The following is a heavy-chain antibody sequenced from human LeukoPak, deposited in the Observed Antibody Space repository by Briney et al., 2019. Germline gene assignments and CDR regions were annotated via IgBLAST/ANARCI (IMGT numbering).Heavy chain of an antibody. V-gene: IGHV3-30*03. CDR3: ARGQLPVVTGTNWFDP. Sequence: GGSLRLSCAASGFTFSSYGMHWVRQAPGKGLEWVAVISYDGSNKYYADSVKGRFTISRDNSKNTLYLQMNSLRSEDTAVYYCARGQLPVVTGTNWFDPWGQGTLVTVSS. D-gene: IGHD2-21*02. CDR1: GFTFSSYG. J-gene: IGHJ5*02. CDR2: ISYDGSNK.